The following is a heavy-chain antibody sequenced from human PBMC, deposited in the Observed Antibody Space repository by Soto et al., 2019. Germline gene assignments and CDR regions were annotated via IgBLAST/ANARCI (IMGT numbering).Heavy chain of an antibody. CDR2: IDWDDDK. D-gene: IGHD6-19*01. CDR3: ARIGSGWDRAYFDY. CDR1: GFSLSTSGMC. Sequence: SGPTLVNPTQTLTLTCTFSGFSLSTSGMCVSWIRQPPGKALEWLALIDWDDDKYYSTSLKTRLTISKDTSKNQVVLTMTNMDPVDTATYYCARIGSGWDRAYFDYWGQGTLVTVSS. J-gene: IGHJ4*02. V-gene: IGHV2-70*01.